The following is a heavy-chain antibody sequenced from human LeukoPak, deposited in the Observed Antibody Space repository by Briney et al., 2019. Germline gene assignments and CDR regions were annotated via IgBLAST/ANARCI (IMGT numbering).Heavy chain of an antibody. CDR2: IYYSGST. Sequence: PSETLSLTCTVSGGSISSGDYYWSWIRQPPGKGLEWIGYIYYSGSTYYNPSLKSRVTISVDTSKNQFSLKLSSVTAADTAVYYCARDSDGDYFGDYWGQGTLVTVSS. D-gene: IGHD4-17*01. V-gene: IGHV4-30-4*08. J-gene: IGHJ4*02. CDR3: ARDSDGDYFGDY. CDR1: GGSISSGDYY.